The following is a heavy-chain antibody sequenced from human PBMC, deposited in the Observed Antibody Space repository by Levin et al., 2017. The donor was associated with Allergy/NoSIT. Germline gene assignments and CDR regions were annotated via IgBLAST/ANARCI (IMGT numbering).Heavy chain of an antibody. D-gene: IGHD4-17*01. CDR1: GFTFSNFA. CDR3: AIPQDGDYYYYYGMDV. Sequence: GGSLRLSCAASGFTFSNFAMHWVRQAPGKGLEWVAVISYDGGKKYYRDSVKGRFTISRDSSKNTLYLQMKSLRPEDTAVYYCAIPQDGDYYYYYGMDVWGQGTTVTVSS. CDR2: ISYDGGKK. J-gene: IGHJ6*02. V-gene: IGHV3-30-3*01.